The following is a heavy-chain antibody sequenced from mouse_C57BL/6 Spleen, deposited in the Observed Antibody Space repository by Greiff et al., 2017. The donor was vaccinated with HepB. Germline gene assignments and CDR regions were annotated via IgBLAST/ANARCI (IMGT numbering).Heavy chain of an antibody. CDR1: GYTFTSYW. J-gene: IGHJ2*01. Sequence: LVESGAELVKPGASVKLSCKASGYTFTSYWMHWVKQRPGQGLEWIGMIHPNSGSTNYNEKFKSKATLTVDKSSSTAYMQLSSLTSEDSAVYYCARSWLLGYFDYWGQGTTLTVSS. CDR3: ARSWLLGYFDY. CDR2: IHPNSGST. D-gene: IGHD2-3*01. V-gene: IGHV1-64*01.